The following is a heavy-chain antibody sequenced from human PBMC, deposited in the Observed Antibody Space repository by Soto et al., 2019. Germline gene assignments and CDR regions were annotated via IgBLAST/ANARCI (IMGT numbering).Heavy chain of an antibody. CDR3: ARLKYYYGSGSFPTTYYYYGMDV. D-gene: IGHD3-10*01. J-gene: IGHJ6*02. CDR1: GYSFTIYW. CDR2: IDPSDSYT. Sequence: PGESLKISCKGSGYSFTIYWISWVRQMPGKGLEWMGRIDPSDSYTNYSPSFQGHVTISADKSISTAYLQWSSLKASDTAMYYCARLKYYYGSGSFPTTYYYYGMDVWGQGTTVTVSS. V-gene: IGHV5-10-1*01.